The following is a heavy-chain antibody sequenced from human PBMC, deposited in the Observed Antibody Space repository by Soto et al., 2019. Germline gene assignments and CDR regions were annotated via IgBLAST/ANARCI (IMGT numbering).Heavy chain of an antibody. D-gene: IGHD2-21*02. CDR3: ARGHIVVVTAILYYFDY. CDR1: GFTFSSYA. Sequence: PGGSLRLSCAASGFTFSSYAMHWVRQAPGKGLEWVAVISYDGSNKYYADSVKGRFTISRDNSKNTLYLQMNSLRAEDTAVYYCARGHIVVVTAILYYFDYWGQGTLVTVSS. V-gene: IGHV3-30-3*01. CDR2: ISYDGSNK. J-gene: IGHJ4*02.